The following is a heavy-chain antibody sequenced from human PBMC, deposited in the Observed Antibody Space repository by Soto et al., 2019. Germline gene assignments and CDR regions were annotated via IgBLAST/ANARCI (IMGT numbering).Heavy chain of an antibody. J-gene: IGHJ6*02. Sequence: GGSLRLSCAASGFTFSSYSMNWVRQAPGKGLEWVSSSSSSSSYIYYADSVKGRFTITRDNAKNSLYLQMNSLRAEDKAVYYCARDRGDVVVVAATQDYYYYGMDVWGQGTTVTVSS. CDR2: SSSSSSYI. V-gene: IGHV3-21*01. CDR3: ARDRGDVVVVAATQDYYYYGMDV. CDR1: GFTFSSYS. D-gene: IGHD2-15*01.